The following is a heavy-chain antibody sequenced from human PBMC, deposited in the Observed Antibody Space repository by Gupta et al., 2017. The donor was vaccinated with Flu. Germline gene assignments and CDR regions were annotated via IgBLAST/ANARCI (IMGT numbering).Heavy chain of an antibody. CDR1: GSPFGSSS. Sequence: QGPLVESGGGGVKPGRSLRLSCVGLGSPFGSSSFHGFRQPPGKGLEWLEFIAYDGSNENYADSVKGRISVFRDNTKNTGILQMTSLRPEDTAVYYCASEMRNSYDSFDYWGQGTLVTVSS. CDR2: IAYDGSNE. V-gene: IGHV3-30*04. J-gene: IGHJ4*02. CDR3: ASEMRNSYDSFDY. D-gene: IGHD3-22*01.